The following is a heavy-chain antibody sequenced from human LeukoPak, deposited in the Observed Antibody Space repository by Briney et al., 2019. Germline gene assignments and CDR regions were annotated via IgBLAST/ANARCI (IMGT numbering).Heavy chain of an antibody. Sequence: PGGSLRLSCAASGFTFSSYWMHWVRHAPGKGLVWVSRINSDGSSTSYADSVKGRFTISRDNAKNTLFLQMNSLRAEDTAVYYCARGSSGWAYFDYWGQGTLVTVSS. J-gene: IGHJ4*02. CDR2: INSDGSST. V-gene: IGHV3-74*01. CDR3: ARGSSGWAYFDY. CDR1: GFTFSSYW. D-gene: IGHD6-19*01.